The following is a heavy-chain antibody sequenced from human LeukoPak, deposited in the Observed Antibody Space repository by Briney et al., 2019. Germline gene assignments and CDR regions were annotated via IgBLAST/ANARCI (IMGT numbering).Heavy chain of an antibody. CDR3: MRINYYDSGSYYNVNYTWLDP. Sequence: HGEPRKIPCKGSGYSFTNYWIGWVRQMPGKGLEWMGILYPCYSNAIYSPPCQGQVTIPARKSITTTYLQWNCLKCTATGMYYCMRINYYDSGSYYNVNYTWLDPWGQGTLVTVPS. CDR1: GYSFTNYW. V-gene: IGHV5-51*01. D-gene: IGHD3-10*01. J-gene: IGHJ5*02. CDR2: LYPCYSNA.